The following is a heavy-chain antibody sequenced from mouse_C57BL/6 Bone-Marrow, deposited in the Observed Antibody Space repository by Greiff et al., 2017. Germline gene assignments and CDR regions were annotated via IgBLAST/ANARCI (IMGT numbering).Heavy chain of an antibody. CDR2: IDPENGDT. J-gene: IGHJ1*03. CDR3: TTLGGSRPYWYFDV. Sequence: EVQLQESGAELVRPGASVKLSCTASGFNIKDDYMHWVKQRPEQGLEWIGWIDPENGDTAYASKFPGKATITADTSSNTAYLQLSSLTTEDTAGDSCTTLGGSRPYWYFDVWGTGTTVTVSS. CDR1: GFNIKDDY. D-gene: IGHD1-1*01. V-gene: IGHV14-4*01.